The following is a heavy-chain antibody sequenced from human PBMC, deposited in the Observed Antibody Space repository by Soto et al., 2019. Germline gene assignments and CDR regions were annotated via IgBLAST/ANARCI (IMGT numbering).Heavy chain of an antibody. CDR2: IYYSGST. J-gene: IGHJ4*02. Sequence: QVQLQESGPGLVKPSQTLSLTCTVSGGSISSGDYYWSWIRQPPGKGLEWIGYIYYSGSTYYNSSLKGRVTISVDTSKNQFSLKMSSVTAADTAVYYCARNPIFGVVTNSFDYWGQGTLVTVSS. CDR3: ARNPIFGVVTNSFDY. D-gene: IGHD3-3*01. CDR1: GGSISSGDYY. V-gene: IGHV4-30-4*01.